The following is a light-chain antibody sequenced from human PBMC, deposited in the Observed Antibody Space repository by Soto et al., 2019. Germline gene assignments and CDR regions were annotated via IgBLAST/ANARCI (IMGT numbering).Light chain of an antibody. CDR3: QQYNSYRM. CDR1: QSVSSSY. J-gene: IGKJ1*01. CDR2: GAS. V-gene: IGKV3-20*01. Sequence: EIVMTQSPATLSVSPGERATLSCRASQSVSSSYLAWYQQKPGQAPRLLIYGASSRATGIPDRFSGSGSGTDFTLTISSLQPDDFATYYCQQYNSYRMFGQGTKVDIK.